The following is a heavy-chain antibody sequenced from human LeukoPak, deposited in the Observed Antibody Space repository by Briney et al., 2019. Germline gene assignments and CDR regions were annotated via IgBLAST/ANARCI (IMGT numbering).Heavy chain of an antibody. J-gene: IGHJ4*02. D-gene: IGHD3-22*01. Sequence: PSETLSLTCAVYGGSFSGYYWSWIRQPPGKGLEWIGEINHSGSTNYNPSLKSRVTISVDTSKNQFSLKLSFVTAADTAVYYCARSSHDSSGYVDYWGQGTLVTVSS. CDR1: GGSFSGYY. CDR2: INHSGST. V-gene: IGHV4-34*01. CDR3: ARSSHDSSGYVDY.